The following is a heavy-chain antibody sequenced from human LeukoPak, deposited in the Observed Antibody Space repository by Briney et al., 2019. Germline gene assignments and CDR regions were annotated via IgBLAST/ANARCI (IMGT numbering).Heavy chain of an antibody. D-gene: IGHD6-13*01. V-gene: IGHV3-74*03. Sequence: GGSLRLSCATSGFTFNIYWMQWVRHVPGKGLVWVSRIDSNGGDATYADSVKGRFTTSRDNGNNTMYLQMNSLRAEDTAIYYCARAKYSSRWSLDYWGQGALVTVSS. CDR1: GFTFNIYW. CDR2: IDSNGGDA. J-gene: IGHJ4*02. CDR3: ARAKYSSRWSLDY.